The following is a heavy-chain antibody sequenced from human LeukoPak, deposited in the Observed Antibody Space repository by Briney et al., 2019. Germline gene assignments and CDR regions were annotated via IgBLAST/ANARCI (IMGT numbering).Heavy chain of an antibody. CDR1: GVSISSSNSY. CDR2: IYYTGNT. J-gene: IGHJ4*02. Sequence: SETLSLTCTVSGVSISSSNSYWGWIRQPPGKGLEWIGSIYYTGNTYYNASLKSRVTISIDTSENQISLRLTSVTARDTAMYYCARQTGSGLFTLPGGQGTLVTVSS. D-gene: IGHD3/OR15-3a*01. V-gene: IGHV4-39*01. CDR3: ARQTGSGLFTLP.